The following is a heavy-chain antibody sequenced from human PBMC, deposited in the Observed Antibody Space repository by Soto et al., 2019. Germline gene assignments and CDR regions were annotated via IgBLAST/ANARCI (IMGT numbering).Heavy chain of an antibody. D-gene: IGHD5-18*01. CDR3: ARAETAMVTGY. CDR1: GYPYTSYY. V-gene: IGHV1-46*01. J-gene: IGHJ4*03. CDR2: INPSGGST. Sequence: ASVKVSCKPSGYPYTSYYMHWERQPTAQWLEWMGIINPSGGSTSYAHKFPGRVTMTRGTSPSTVXLELSSLISEDGAVYYCARAETAMVTGYCDHGTRVTVCS.